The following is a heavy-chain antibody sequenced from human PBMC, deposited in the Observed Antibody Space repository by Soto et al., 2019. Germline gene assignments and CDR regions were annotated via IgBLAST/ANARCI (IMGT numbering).Heavy chain of an antibody. D-gene: IGHD3-10*01. J-gene: IGHJ4*02. Sequence: GGSLRLSCAASGFTFSSYSMNWVRQAPGKGLEWVSSISSSSSYIYYADSVKGRFTISRDNAKNSLYLQMNSLRAEDTAVYYCARDPRGPIPPYFDYWGQGTLVTVSS. CDR3: ARDPRGPIPPYFDY. CDR2: ISSSSSYI. V-gene: IGHV3-21*01. CDR1: GFTFSSYS.